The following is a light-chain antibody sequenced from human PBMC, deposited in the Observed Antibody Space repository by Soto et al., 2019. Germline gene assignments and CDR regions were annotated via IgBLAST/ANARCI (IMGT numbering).Light chain of an antibody. CDR2: AAS. V-gene: IGKV1-9*01. CDR1: QGISSH. J-gene: IGKJ2*01. Sequence: DIQLTQSPSFLSASVGDRVTITCRASQGISSHLAWYQQIPGKGPKLLIYAASTLQSGVPSRFSGSGYGTDFTLSISRLHPEDFATYYCQQVNGYPLTFGQGTNLEFK. CDR3: QQVNGYPLT.